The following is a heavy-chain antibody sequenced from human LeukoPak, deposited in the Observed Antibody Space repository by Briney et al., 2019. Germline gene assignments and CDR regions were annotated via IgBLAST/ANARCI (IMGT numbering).Heavy chain of an antibody. Sequence: GGSLRLSCAASGFTFSSYSMNWVRQAPGKGLEWVSSISSSSSYIYYADSVKGRFTISRDNSKNTLYLQMNSLRAEDTVVYYCAKDSPDSHFDYWGQGTLVTVSS. CDR2: ISSSSSYI. CDR1: GFTFSSYS. J-gene: IGHJ4*02. V-gene: IGHV3-21*01. D-gene: IGHD2-21*01. CDR3: AKDSPDSHFDY.